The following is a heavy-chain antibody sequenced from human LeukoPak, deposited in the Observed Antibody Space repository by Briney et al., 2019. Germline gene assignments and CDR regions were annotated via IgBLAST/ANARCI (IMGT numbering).Heavy chain of an antibody. V-gene: IGHV4-39*07. Sequence: SETLSLTCTVSGGSISSSSYYWGWIRQPPGKGLEWIGSIYYSGSTYYNPSLKSRVTISVDTSKNQFSLKLSSVTAADTTVYYCARLPFLTYYDILTGPRPEGDYFDYWGQGTLVTVSS. CDR1: GGSISSSSYY. D-gene: IGHD3-9*01. CDR3: ARLPFLTYYDILTGPRPEGDYFDY. J-gene: IGHJ4*02. CDR2: IYYSGST.